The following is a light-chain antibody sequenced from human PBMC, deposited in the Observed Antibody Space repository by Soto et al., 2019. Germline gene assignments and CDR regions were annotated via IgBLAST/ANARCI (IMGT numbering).Light chain of an antibody. Sequence: QSALTQPASVSGSPGQSITISCTGTSSDVGAYYYVSWYQHHPGKAPKLMIYEVSNRPSGVSNRFSGSKSGNTASLTISGLQAEDAADYYCTSYTSSSSLYVFGTGTKVTVL. J-gene: IGLJ1*01. V-gene: IGLV2-14*01. CDR3: TSYTSSSSLYV. CDR1: SSDVGAYYY. CDR2: EVS.